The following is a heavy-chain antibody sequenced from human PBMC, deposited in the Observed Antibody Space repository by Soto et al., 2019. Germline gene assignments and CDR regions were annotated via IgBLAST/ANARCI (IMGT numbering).Heavy chain of an antibody. V-gene: IGHV3-30-3*01. CDR1: GFTFSSYA. CDR2: ISYDGSNK. CDR3: ARDSY. Sequence: GGSLRLSCAASGFTFSSYAMHWVRQAPGKGLEWVAVISYDGSNKYYADSVKGRFTISRDNSKNTLHLQMNSLRAEDTAVYYCARDSYWGQGTLVTVSS. J-gene: IGHJ4*02.